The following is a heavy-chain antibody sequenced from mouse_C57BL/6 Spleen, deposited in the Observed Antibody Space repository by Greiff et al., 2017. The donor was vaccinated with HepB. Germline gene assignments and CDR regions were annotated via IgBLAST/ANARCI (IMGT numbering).Heavy chain of an antibody. J-gene: IGHJ1*03. D-gene: IGHD1-1*01. CDR1: GYTFTSYW. CDR3: ASYYGSSDWYFDV. V-gene: IGHV1-72*01. Sequence: VQRVESGAELVKPGASVKLSCKASGYTFTSYWMHWVKQRPGRGLEWIGRIGPNSGGTKYNEKFKSKATLTVDRPYSTAYMQINSLTSEDSAVYLCASYYGSSDWYFDVWGTGTTVTVSS. CDR2: IGPNSGGT.